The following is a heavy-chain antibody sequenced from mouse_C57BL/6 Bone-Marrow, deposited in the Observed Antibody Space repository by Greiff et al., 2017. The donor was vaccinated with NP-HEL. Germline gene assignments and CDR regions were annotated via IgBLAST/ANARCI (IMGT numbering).Heavy chain of an antibody. V-gene: IGHV3-5*01. CDR2: IYYSGTI. CDR1: GISITTGNYR. Sequence: VQLKQSGPGLVKPSQTVFLTCTVTGISITTGNYRWSWIRQFPGNKLEWIGYIYYSGTITYNPSLTSRTTITRDTPKNQFFLEMNSLTAEDTATYYCARDLLLRSGGYFDVWGTGTTVTVSS. J-gene: IGHJ1*03. D-gene: IGHD1-1*01. CDR3: ARDLLLRSGGYFDV.